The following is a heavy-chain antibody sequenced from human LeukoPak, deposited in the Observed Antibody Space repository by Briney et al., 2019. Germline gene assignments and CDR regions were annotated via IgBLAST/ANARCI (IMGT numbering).Heavy chain of an antibody. CDR3: AKGLRSSNFYYGMDV. V-gene: IGHV3-23*01. Sequence: GGSLRLSCAASGFTFSSYAMSWVRQAPGKGLEWVSAISGSGGSTYYADSVKGRFTISRDKSKNTLYLQMNSLRAEDTAVYYCAKGLRSSNFYYGMDVWGLGTTVTVSS. CDR2: ISGSGGST. CDR1: GFTFSSYA. D-gene: IGHD6-13*01. J-gene: IGHJ6*02.